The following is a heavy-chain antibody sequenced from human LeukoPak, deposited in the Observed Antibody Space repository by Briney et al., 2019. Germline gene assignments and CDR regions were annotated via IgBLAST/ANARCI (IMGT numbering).Heavy chain of an antibody. CDR1: GYTFTGYY. CDR2: INPNSGGT. CDR3: ARGLSNWQQLVVGY. V-gene: IGHV1-2*02. D-gene: IGHD6-13*01. Sequence: ASVKVSCKASGYTFTGYYMHWVRQAPGQGLEWMGWINPNSGGTNYAQKLQGRVTMTRDTSISTAYMELSRLRSDDTAVYYCARGLSNWQQLVVGYWGQGTLVTASS. J-gene: IGHJ4*02.